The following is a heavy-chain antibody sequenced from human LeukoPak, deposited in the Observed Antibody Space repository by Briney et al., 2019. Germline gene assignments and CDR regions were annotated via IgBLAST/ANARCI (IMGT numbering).Heavy chain of an antibody. D-gene: IGHD3-10*01. V-gene: IGHV1-46*01. Sequence: ASVKVSCKASGYTFTSYYMHWVRQAPGQGLEWMGIINPSGGSTSYAQKFQGRVTMTRDMSTSTVYMELSSLRSEDTAVYYCARDQGITMVRGVRANNWFDPWGQGTLVTVSS. CDR3: ARDQGITMVRGVRANNWFDP. J-gene: IGHJ5*02. CDR2: INPSGGST. CDR1: GYTFTSYY.